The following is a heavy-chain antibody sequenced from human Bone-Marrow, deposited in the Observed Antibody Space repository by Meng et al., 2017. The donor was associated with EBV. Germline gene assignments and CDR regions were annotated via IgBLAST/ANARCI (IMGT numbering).Heavy chain of an antibody. D-gene: IGHD3-10*01. J-gene: IGHJ4*02. Sequence: QVQVVQSGAEVKKPGSSVKVSCWTSGGTFNSDAVSWVRQAPGQGLEWLGGLIPMFGAANYAQKFQDRVTIVADKSTNTHYMELTSLTSDDTAVYYRAKESGRGYTPDYWGQGTLVTVSS. V-gene: IGHV1-69*06. CDR1: GGTFNSDA. CDR2: LIPMFGAA. CDR3: AKESGRGYTPDY.